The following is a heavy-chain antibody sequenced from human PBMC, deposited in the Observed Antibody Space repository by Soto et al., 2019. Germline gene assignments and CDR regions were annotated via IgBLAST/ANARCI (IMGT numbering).Heavy chain of an antibody. CDR2: IYSGGST. CDR1: GFTVSSNY. CDR3: ARGHCGGGSCYYFDY. V-gene: IGHV3-53*04. Sequence: EVQLVESGGGLVQPGGSLRLSCAASGFTVSSNYMSWVRQAPGKGLEWVSVIYSGGSTYYADSVKGRFTISRHNSKNTLYLQMNSLRAEDTAVYYCARGHCGGGSCYYFDYWGQGTLVTVSS. D-gene: IGHD2-15*01. J-gene: IGHJ4*02.